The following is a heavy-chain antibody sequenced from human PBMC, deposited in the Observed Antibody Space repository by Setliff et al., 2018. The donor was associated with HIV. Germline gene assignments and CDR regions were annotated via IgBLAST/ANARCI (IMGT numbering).Heavy chain of an antibody. CDR2: IYTSGST. Sequence: PSETLSLTCSVSGGSISSGSYYWSWILQPAGKGPEWIGRIYTSGSTNYNPSLKSRVTISLDTSKNQFSLKLISVTAADTAVYYCASSIVVVPTAIHYWGQGTLVTVSS. D-gene: IGHD2-2*01. CDR1: GGSISSGSYY. CDR3: ASSIVVVPTAIHY. J-gene: IGHJ4*02. V-gene: IGHV4-61*02.